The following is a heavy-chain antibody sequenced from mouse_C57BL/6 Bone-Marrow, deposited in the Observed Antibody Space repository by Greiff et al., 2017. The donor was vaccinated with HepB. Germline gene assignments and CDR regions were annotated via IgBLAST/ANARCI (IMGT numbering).Heavy chain of an antibody. V-gene: IGHV1-81*01. J-gene: IGHJ1*03. D-gene: IGHD2-5*01. CDR3: ARPSYSNYDWYLDV. CDR2: IYPRSGNT. Sequence: VQLQQSGAELARPGASVKLSCKASGYTFTSYGISWVKQRTGQGLEWIGEIYPRSGNTYYNEKFKGKATLTADKSSSTAYMELRSLTSEDSAVYFCARPSYSNYDWYLDVWGTGTTVTVSS. CDR1: GYTFTSYG.